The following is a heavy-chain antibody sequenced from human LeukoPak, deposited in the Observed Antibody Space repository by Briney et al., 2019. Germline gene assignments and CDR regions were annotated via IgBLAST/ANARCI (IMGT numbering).Heavy chain of an antibody. Sequence: ASVKVSCKASEYTFTTYDINWVRQAPGQGLEWMGWINPNSGGTNYAQKFQGRVTMTRDTSISTAYMELSRLRSDDTAVYYCARSYDSSGNLDYWGQGTLVTVSS. CDR2: INPNSGGT. D-gene: IGHD3-22*01. V-gene: IGHV1-2*02. CDR1: EYTFTTYD. CDR3: ARSYDSSGNLDY. J-gene: IGHJ4*02.